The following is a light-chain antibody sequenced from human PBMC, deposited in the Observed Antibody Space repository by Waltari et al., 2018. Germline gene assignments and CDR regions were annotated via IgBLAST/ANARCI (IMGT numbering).Light chain of an antibody. CDR3: QHRTNWPRYT. V-gene: IGKV3-11*01. Sequence: DIVLTQSPATLSLSPGEGATLSCGASQNIGKSLAWYQQKLGQAPRLLIYDASSRATGIPAMFSGGGSGTDFTLTISSLEPEDFALYYCQHRTNWPRYTFGQGTKLEIK. CDR2: DAS. CDR1: QNIGKS. J-gene: IGKJ2*01.